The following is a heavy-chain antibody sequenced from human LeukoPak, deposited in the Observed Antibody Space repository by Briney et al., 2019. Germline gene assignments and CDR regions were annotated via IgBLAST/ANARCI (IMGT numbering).Heavy chain of an antibody. CDR1: GGSFSGYY. CDR3: VSGAARPLREYNWFDP. CDR2: INHSGST. J-gene: IGHJ5*02. D-gene: IGHD6-6*01. Sequence: SETLSLTCAVYGGSFSGYYWSWLRQPPGKGLEWIGEINHSGSTNYNPSLKSRVTISVDTSKKQFSLKLSSVTAADTAVYYCVSGAARPLREYNWFDPWGQGSLVTVPS. V-gene: IGHV4-34*01.